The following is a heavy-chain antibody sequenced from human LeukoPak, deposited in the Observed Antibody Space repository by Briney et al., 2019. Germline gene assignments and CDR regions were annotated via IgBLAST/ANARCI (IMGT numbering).Heavy chain of an antibody. CDR1: GYTFTSYD. Sequence: ASVKVSCKASGYTFTSYDINWVRQAPGQGLEWMGGIIPIFGTANYAQKFQGRVTITADESTSTAYMELSSLRSEDTAVYYRASGKAAAGPSPSYYYYMDVWGKGTTVTVSS. D-gene: IGHD6-13*01. CDR2: IIPIFGTA. CDR3: ASGKAAAGPSPSYYYYMDV. V-gene: IGHV1-69*13. J-gene: IGHJ6*03.